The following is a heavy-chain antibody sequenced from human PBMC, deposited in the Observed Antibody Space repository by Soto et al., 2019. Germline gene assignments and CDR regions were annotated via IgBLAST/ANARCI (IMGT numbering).Heavy chain of an antibody. Sequence: EVQLVESGGGLVQRGGSLSLSCAASGFTFAIHSMNWVRQAPGKGLEWISYINGSSSTMYYADSVKGRFIISRDNADSSLYLQMNSLRDADTAVYYCARGDRFRCSGDRCFSDGLFLSWGQGTLVTVSS. J-gene: IGHJ4*02. D-gene: IGHD2-15*01. CDR3: ARGDRFRCSGDRCFSDGLFLS. CDR1: GFTFAIHS. CDR2: INGSSSTM. V-gene: IGHV3-48*02.